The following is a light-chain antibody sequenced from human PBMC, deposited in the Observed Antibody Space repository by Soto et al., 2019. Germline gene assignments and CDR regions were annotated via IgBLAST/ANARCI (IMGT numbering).Light chain of an antibody. CDR3: QQRSRWPRDT. CDR2: AAS. CDR1: QNVGHN. J-gene: IGKJ2*01. V-gene: IGKV3-11*01. Sequence: EVVLTQSPATLSLSPGESATLSCRASQNVGHNLAWYQQTPGQAPRLLIYAASDRATGIPARFRGSGSDTDFTLTITSVEPEDFAVYYCQQRSRWPRDTFGQVTKLEIK.